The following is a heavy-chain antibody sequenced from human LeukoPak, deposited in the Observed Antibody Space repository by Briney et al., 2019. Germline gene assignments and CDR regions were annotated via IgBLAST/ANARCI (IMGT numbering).Heavy chain of an antibody. Sequence: AGGSLRLSCAASGFTFSSYSMNWVRQAPGKGLEWVSSISSSSSYIYYADSVKGRFTISRDNAKNSLYLQMNSLRAEDTAVCYCARDSKLYCSGGSCYLDYWGQGTLVTVSS. CDR3: ARDSKLYCSGGSCYLDY. D-gene: IGHD2-15*01. J-gene: IGHJ4*02. V-gene: IGHV3-21*01. CDR1: GFTFSSYS. CDR2: ISSSSSYI.